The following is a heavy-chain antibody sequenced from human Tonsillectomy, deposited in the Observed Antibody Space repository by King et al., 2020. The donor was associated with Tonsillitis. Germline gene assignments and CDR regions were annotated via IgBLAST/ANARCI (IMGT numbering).Heavy chain of an antibody. CDR3: ARVKTDPVYHYMDV. CDR2: INHSGST. Sequence: VQLQQWGAGLLKPSETLSLTCTIYGGSFSGYYWSWVRQPPGKGLEWIGEINHSGSTNYNPSLKNRVTISVETSKNQVSLKVTSVTAADTALYYCARVKTDPVYHYMDVWGKGTTVTVSS. J-gene: IGHJ6*03. D-gene: IGHD2-21*02. V-gene: IGHV4-34*01. CDR1: GGSFSGYY.